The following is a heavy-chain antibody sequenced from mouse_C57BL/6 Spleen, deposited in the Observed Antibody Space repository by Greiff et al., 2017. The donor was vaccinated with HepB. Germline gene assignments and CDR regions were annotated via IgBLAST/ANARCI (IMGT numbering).Heavy chain of an antibody. V-gene: IGHV5-12*01. CDR3: ARLGTTVALYFDD. Sequence: EVQRVESGGGLVQPGGSLKLSCAASGFTFSDYYMYWVRQTPEKSLEWVAYISNGGGSTYYPDTVKGRFTISRDNAKNTLYLQMSRLKSEDTAMYSCARLGTTVALYFDDWGTGTTVTVSS. D-gene: IGHD1-1*01. CDR1: GFTFSDYY. CDR2: ISNGGGST. J-gene: IGHJ1*03.